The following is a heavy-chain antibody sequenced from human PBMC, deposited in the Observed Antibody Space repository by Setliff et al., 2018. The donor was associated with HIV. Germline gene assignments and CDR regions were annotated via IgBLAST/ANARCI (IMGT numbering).Heavy chain of an antibody. Sequence: SCAASGFTFSTYSINWVRQAPGQGLEWVSFISGSSESISYADSVKGRFTISRDNGKNSLYLQMNSLRAEDTAVYYCAYSLPPGYSYIYDAFDIWGQGTMVTVSS. CDR1: GFTFSTYS. CDR2: ISGSSESI. J-gene: IGHJ3*02. CDR3: AYSLPPGYSYIYDAFDI. V-gene: IGHV3-48*01. D-gene: IGHD5-18*01.